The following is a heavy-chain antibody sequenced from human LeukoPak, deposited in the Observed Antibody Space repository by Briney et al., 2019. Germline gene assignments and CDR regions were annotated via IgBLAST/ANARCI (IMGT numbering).Heavy chain of an antibody. CDR1: GDSISRSSYY. J-gene: IGHJ4*02. Sequence: PSETLSPTCTVYGDSISRSSYYWGWLRQPPGKGLDWVVNIYSSRSTNYTPSLQGPVTISVDTSKIQVALKLSSVTAADTAVYYCASRPFSSLDYWGQGTLVSVSS. D-gene: IGHD2/OR15-2a*01. V-gene: IGHV4-39*01. CDR3: ASRPFSSLDY. CDR2: IYSSRST.